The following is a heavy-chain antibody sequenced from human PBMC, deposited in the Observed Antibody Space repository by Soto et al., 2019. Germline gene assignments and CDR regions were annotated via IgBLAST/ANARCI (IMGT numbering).Heavy chain of an antibody. J-gene: IGHJ6*02. CDR1: GFTFSSYW. Sequence: PGGSLRLSCAASGFTFSSYWMSWVRQAPGKGLEWVANIKQDGSEKYYVDSVKGRFTISRDNAKNSLYLQMNSLRAEDTAVYYCARDSGSYPDYYYYYGMDVWGQGTTVTVSS. CDR3: ARDSGSYPDYYYYYGMDV. D-gene: IGHD1-26*01. CDR2: IKQDGSEK. V-gene: IGHV3-7*01.